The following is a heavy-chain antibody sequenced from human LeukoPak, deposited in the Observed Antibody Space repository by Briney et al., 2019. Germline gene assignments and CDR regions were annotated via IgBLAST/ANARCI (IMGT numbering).Heavy chain of an antibody. CDR1: GYTFTSYG. J-gene: IGHJ5*02. CDR3: ARDPPRSSGSLLGWFDP. V-gene: IGHV1-18*01. D-gene: IGHD6-19*01. CDR2: ISAYNGNT. Sequence: ASVKVSCKASGYTFTSYGISWVRQAPGQGLEWMGWISAYNGNTNYAQKLQGRVTMTIDTSTSTAYMELRSLRSDDTAVYYCARDPPRSSGSLLGWFDPWGQGTLVTVSS.